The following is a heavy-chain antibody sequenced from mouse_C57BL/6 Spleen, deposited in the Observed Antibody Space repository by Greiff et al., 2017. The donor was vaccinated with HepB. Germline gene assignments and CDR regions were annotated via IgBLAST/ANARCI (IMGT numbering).Heavy chain of an antibody. D-gene: IGHD1-1*01. Sequence: EVQLQQSGPELVKPGASVKIPCKASGYTFTDYNMDWVKQSHGKSLEWIGDINPNNGGTIYNQKFKGKATLTVDKSSSTAYMELRSLTSEDTAVYYCARGEYYGSSFPNAMDYWGQGTSVTVSS. V-gene: IGHV1-18*01. CDR3: ARGEYYGSSFPNAMDY. CDR2: INPNNGGT. CDR1: GYTFTDYN. J-gene: IGHJ4*01.